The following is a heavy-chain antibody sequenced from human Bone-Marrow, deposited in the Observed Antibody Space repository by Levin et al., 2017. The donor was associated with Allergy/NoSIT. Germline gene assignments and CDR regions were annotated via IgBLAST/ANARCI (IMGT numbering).Heavy chain of an antibody. J-gene: IGHJ4*02. Sequence: PSETLSLTCAVSGGSISSSNWWSWVRQPPGKGLEWIGEIYHSGSTNYNPSLKSRVTISVDKSKNQFSLKLSSVTAADTAVYYCARGPRGLRFGGSDYWGQGTLVTVSS. CDR3: ARGPRGLRFGGSDY. V-gene: IGHV4-4*02. CDR2: IYHSGST. D-gene: IGHD5/OR15-5a*01. CDR1: GGSISSSNW.